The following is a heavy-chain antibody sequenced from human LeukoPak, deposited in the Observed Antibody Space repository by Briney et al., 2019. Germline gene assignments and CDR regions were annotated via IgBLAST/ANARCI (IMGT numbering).Heavy chain of an antibody. D-gene: IGHD2-8*01. CDR1: GYTFTSYA. CDR2: INPNSGGT. V-gene: IGHV1-2*02. Sequence: ASVKVSCKASGYTFTSYAMNWVRQAPGQGLEWMGWINPNSGGTNYAQKFQGRVTMTRDTSISTAYMELSRLRSDDTAVYYCARVTLYCTNGVCSDYWGQGTLVTVSS. CDR3: ARVTLYCTNGVCSDY. J-gene: IGHJ4*02.